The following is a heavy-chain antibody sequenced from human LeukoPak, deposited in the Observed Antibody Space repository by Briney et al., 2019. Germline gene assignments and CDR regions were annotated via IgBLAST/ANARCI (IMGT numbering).Heavy chain of an antibody. V-gene: IGHV3-53*01. CDR1: GFTVSSNY. CDR2: IYSGGST. Sequence: PGGSLRLSCAASGFTVSSNYMSWVRQAPGKGLEWVSVIYSGGSTYYADSVKGRFTISRDNSKNTLYLQMNSLRAEDTAVYYCAKDGLLEVVPAARYYYYHYMDVWGKGTTVTVSS. CDR3: AKDGLLEVVPAARYYYYHYMDV. D-gene: IGHD2-2*01. J-gene: IGHJ6*03.